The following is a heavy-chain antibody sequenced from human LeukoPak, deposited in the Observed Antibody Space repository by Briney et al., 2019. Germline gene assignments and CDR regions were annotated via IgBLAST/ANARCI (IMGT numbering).Heavy chain of an antibody. J-gene: IGHJ6*03. CDR2: INWDGGST. V-gene: IGHV3-43D*03. CDR1: GFTFDDYA. Sequence: GGSLRLSCAASGFTFDDYAMHWVRQAPGKGLEWVSLINWDGGSTYYADSVKGRFTISRDNSKNSLYLQMNSLRAEDTALYYCAKGSPEGYYYYYMDVWGEGTTVTVSS. CDR3: AKGSPEGYYYYYMDV.